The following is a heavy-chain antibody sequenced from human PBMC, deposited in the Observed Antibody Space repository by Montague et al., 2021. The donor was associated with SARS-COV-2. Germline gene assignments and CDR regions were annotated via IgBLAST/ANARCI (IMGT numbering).Heavy chain of an antibody. J-gene: IGHJ4*02. CDR2: TYYRSKWYS. CDR3: VRYSGWYYFDF. Sequence: CAISGDSVSSNRVACRWIRQSPSLDLEWLGRTYYRSKWYSDYAPSVRGRLTVNPGASKNEFSLELNYVTPEDTAVYYCVRYSGWYYFDFWGQGTLVTVSS. CDR1: GDSVSSNRVA. V-gene: IGHV6-1*01. D-gene: IGHD6-19*01.